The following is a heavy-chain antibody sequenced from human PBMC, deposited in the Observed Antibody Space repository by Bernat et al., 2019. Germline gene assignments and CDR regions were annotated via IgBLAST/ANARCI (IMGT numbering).Heavy chain of an antibody. Sequence: QLQLQESGPGLVKPSETLSLTCTVSGGSIRSSSYYWAWIRQPPGKGLEWIGTIYYSGSTYHNPSLKSRVTISVDTSKNQFSLKLSSVTAADTAVYYCARQRAIAVVDPDAFDIWGQGTMVTVSS. J-gene: IGHJ3*02. D-gene: IGHD6-19*01. CDR1: GGSIRSSSYY. CDR3: ARQRAIAVVDPDAFDI. CDR2: IYYSGST. V-gene: IGHV4-39*01.